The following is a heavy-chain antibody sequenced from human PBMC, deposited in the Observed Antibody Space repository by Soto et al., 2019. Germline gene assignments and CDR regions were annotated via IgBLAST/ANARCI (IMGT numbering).Heavy chain of an antibody. J-gene: IGHJ4*02. CDR1: GYIFIDYW. CDR3: ARPPLPGYSIHFNS. Sequence: PGESLKISCKASGYIFIDYWIRWVRQMPGKGLEWMGIVYPRDSDTRYSPSFQGQVTISADRSTGTAFPQWRSLKASDTALYYCARPPLPGYSIHFNSWGQGTLVTVSS. CDR2: VYPRDSDT. D-gene: IGHD2-15*01. V-gene: IGHV5-51*03.